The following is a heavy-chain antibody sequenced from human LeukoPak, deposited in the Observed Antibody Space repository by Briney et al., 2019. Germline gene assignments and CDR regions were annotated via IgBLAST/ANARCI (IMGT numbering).Heavy chain of an antibody. J-gene: IGHJ6*02. D-gene: IGHD5-18*01. CDR3: AREYSYGSGYYGMDV. CDR1: GYTFTGYY. V-gene: IGHV1-2*04. CDR2: INPNSGGT. Sequence: ASVKVSCKASGYTFTGYYMHWVRQAPGQGLEWMGWINPNSGGTNYAQKFQGWVTMTRDTSISTAYMELSRLRSDDTAVYYCAREYSYGSGYYGMDVWGQGTTVTVSS.